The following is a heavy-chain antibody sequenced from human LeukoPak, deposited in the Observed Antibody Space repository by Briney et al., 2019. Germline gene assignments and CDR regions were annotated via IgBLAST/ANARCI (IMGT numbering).Heavy chain of an antibody. CDR3: GKDWKLDY. J-gene: IGHJ4*02. Sequence: GGSLRLSCAASGFNFNNHAMSRVRQAPGQGLERVSAISDNGGDAKYADSVKGRVTISRDNSKNTLYLQMNSLRVDDTAIYYCGKDWKLDYWGQGTLVTVSS. CDR2: ISDNGGDA. D-gene: IGHD1-1*01. V-gene: IGHV3-23*01. CDR1: GFNFNNHA.